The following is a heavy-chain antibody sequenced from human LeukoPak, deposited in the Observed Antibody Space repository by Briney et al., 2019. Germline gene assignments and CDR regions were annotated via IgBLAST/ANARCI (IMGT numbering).Heavy chain of an antibody. CDR3: TTQRAGAFDY. D-gene: IGHD3-10*01. J-gene: IGHJ4*02. Sequence: GGSLRLSCAASGLTFSNAWMTWVRRAPGKGLEWVGRILSKTDGGTANYAAPVKGRFTISRDDSKDTVYLQMNSLKSEDTAAYYCTTQRAGAFDYWGQGTLVTVSS. CDR1: GLTFSNAW. V-gene: IGHV3-15*01. CDR2: ILSKTDGGTA.